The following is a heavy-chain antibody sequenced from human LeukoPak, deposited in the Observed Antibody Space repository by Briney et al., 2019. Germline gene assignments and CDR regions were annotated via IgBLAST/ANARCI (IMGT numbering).Heavy chain of an antibody. J-gene: IGHJ4*02. CDR3: ARLEGLYYLTTDV. CDR2: VFYSGTP. V-gene: IGHV4-39*01. Sequence: SETLFLTCTVSGYSISGRSSYWGWFRQPPGKGPEWLGSVFYSGTPYDNPSLKSRVTISIDTSKNQFYLRLNSVTAADTAVYYCARLEGLYYLTTDVWGQGILVTVSS. CDR1: GYSISGRSSY. D-gene: IGHD3-10*01.